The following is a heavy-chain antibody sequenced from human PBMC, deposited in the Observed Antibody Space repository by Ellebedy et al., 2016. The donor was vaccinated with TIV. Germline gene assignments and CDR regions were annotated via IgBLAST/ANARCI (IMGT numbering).Heavy chain of an antibody. V-gene: IGHV3-53*01. CDR2: INSGGST. D-gene: IGHD5-18*01. J-gene: IGHJ4*02. Sequence: GESLKISCAASGFTVSSNYMSWVRQAPGKGLEWVSIINSGGSTYYADSVKGRFTISRDNSKNTLYLQMNSLRAEDTAVYYCARSLRYSYGPFDYWGQGTLVTVSS. CDR3: ARSLRYSYGPFDY. CDR1: GFTVSSNY.